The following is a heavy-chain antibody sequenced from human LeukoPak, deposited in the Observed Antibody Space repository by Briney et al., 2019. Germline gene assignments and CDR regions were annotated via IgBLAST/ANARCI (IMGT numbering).Heavy chain of an antibody. Sequence: SETLSLTCAVYGVTFSGYSWNWVRQPPGKGLEWIGEINHGGSTNYNPSLKSRVTISVDTSKNQFSPKLSSVTAADTAVYYFARRSSSRRGRRYFDLWGRGTLVTVSS. CDR2: INHGGST. CDR3: ARRSSSRRGRRYFDL. D-gene: IGHD2-2*01. V-gene: IGHV4-34*01. J-gene: IGHJ2*01. CDR1: GVTFSGYS.